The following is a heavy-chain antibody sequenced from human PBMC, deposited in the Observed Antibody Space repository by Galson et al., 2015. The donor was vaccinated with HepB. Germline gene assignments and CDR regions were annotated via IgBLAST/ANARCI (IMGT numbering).Heavy chain of an antibody. CDR3: ARDKEVVAAPNHYYGMDV. CDR2: INPSGGST. Sequence: SVKVSCKASGYTFTSYYMHWVRQAPGQGLEWMGIINPSGGSTSYAQKLQGRVTMTRDTSTSTVYMELSSLRSEDTAVYYCARDKEVVAAPNHYYGMDVWGQGTTVTVSS. J-gene: IGHJ6*02. D-gene: IGHD2-15*01. V-gene: IGHV1-46*01. CDR1: GYTFTSYY.